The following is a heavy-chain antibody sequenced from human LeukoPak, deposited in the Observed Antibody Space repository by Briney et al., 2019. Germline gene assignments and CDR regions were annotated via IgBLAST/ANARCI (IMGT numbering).Heavy chain of an antibody. Sequence: GGSLRLSCAASGFTFSSYAMSWVRQAPGKGLEWVSAISGSGGSTYYADSVKGRFTISRDNSKNTLYLQMNSLRAEDTAVYHCAKASAMIVVVSKHFDYWGQGTLVTVSS. D-gene: IGHD3-22*01. V-gene: IGHV3-23*01. CDR2: ISGSGGST. CDR3: AKASAMIVVVSKHFDY. J-gene: IGHJ4*02. CDR1: GFTFSSYA.